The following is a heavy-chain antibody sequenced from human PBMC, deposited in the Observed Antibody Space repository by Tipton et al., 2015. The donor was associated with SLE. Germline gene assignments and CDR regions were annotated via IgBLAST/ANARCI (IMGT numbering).Heavy chain of an antibody. J-gene: IGHJ4*02. CDR2: IYYGGST. CDR1: GGSISSSDYY. V-gene: IGHV4-39*01. CDR3: ARTPYYYDSSGYYPFDY. D-gene: IGHD3-22*01. Sequence: TLSLTCTVSGGSISSSDYYWGWIRQPPGKGLEWIGSIYYGGSTYYNPSLKSRVTISVDTSKTQFSLKLSSVTAADTAVYYCARTPYYYDSSGYYPFDYWGQGTLVTVSS.